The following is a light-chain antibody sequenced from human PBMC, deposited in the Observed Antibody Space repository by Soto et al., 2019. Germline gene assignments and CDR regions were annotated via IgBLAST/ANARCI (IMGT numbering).Light chain of an antibody. CDR3: QVWDNSSDPLYV. V-gene: IGLV3-21*04. CDR2: YDS. J-gene: IGLJ1*01. Sequence: SYELTQPASVSVAPGKTARIPCGGNKSGSKSVHWYQQKPGQAPVLVIYYDSDRPSGIPERFSGSNSGNTATLTISRVEAGDEADYYCQVWDNSSDPLYVFGTGTKLTVL. CDR1: KSGSKS.